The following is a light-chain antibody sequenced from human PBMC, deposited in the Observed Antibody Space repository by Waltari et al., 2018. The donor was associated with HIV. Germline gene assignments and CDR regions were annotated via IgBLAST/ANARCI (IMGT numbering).Light chain of an antibody. Sequence: QSALTQPRSVSGSPGQSVTISCTGTSSDVGGYNYVSWYQQHPGKAPKFKIYDVNERHSGVPDRFSGSKAGNTASLTISGLQAEDEADYYCCSYADNYPVVFGGGTKLTGL. CDR1: SSDVGGYNY. CDR2: DVN. V-gene: IGLV2-11*01. J-gene: IGLJ2*01. CDR3: CSYADNYPVV.